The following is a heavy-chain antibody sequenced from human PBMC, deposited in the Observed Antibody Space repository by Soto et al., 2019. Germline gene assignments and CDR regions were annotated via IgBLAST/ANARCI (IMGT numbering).Heavy chain of an antibody. CDR2: IGTGDRT. Sequence: GGSLRLSCAASGFTFSIYALTWVRQAPGKGLEWVSAIGTGDRTYFGDSVRGRFTISRDNSKNTVYLQMNSLRADDTAVYYCAKDGPPTEIGPQGYFDLWGRGTLVTDSS. J-gene: IGHJ2*01. CDR1: GFTFSIYA. CDR3: AKDGPPTEIGPQGYFDL. D-gene: IGHD2-21*01. V-gene: IGHV3-23*01.